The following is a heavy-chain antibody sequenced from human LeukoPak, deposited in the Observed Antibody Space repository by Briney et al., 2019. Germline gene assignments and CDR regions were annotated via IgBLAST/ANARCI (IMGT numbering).Heavy chain of an antibody. CDR1: GYTFTGYY. CDR2: INPNSGGT. CDR3: ARGPSLYCSGGSCHSIIHYGMDV. J-gene: IGHJ6*02. V-gene: IGHV1-2*06. D-gene: IGHD2-15*01. Sequence: ASVKVSCKASGYTFTGYYMHWVRQAPGQGLEWMGRINPNSGGTNYAQKFQGRVTMTRDTSISTAYMELSRLRSDDTAVYYCARGPSLYCSGGSCHSIIHYGMDVWGQGTTVTVSS.